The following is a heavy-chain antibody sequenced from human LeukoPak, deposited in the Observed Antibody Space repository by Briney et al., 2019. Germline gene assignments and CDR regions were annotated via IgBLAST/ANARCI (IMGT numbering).Heavy chain of an antibody. CDR3: AKDTRAAFDP. D-gene: IGHD6-13*01. Sequence: GGSLRLPCAASGFTFDDYAMPWVRQAPGKGLEWVSGISWNSGSIGYADSVKGRFTISRDNAKNSLYLQMNSLRAEDTALYYCAKDTRAAFDPWGQGTLVTVSS. V-gene: IGHV3-9*01. J-gene: IGHJ5*02. CDR1: GFTFDDYA. CDR2: ISWNSGSI.